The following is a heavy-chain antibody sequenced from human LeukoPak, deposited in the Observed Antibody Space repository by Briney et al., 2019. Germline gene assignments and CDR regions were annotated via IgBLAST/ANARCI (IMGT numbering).Heavy chain of an antibody. Sequence: ASVKVSCKASGYTFTGYYMHWVRQAPGQGLEWMGWINPNSGGTNYAQKFQGRVTITRDTSISTAYMELSRLRSDDTAVYYCARDRQGDYSIAHWGQGTLVTVSS. D-gene: IGHD4-11*01. V-gene: IGHV1-2*02. J-gene: IGHJ4*02. CDR3: ARDRQGDYSIAH. CDR1: GYTFTGYY. CDR2: INPNSGGT.